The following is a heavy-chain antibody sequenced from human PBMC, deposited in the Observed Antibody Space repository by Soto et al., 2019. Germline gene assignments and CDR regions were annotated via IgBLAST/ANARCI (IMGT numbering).Heavy chain of an antibody. J-gene: IGHJ5*02. Sequence: VKVSCKASGYTFTSYCMHWVRQAPGQGLEWMGIINPSGGSTSYAQKFQGRVTMTRDTSTSTVYMELSSLRSEDTAVYYCARSGRITMVRGVMGWFDPWGQGTLVTVSS. D-gene: IGHD3-10*01. CDR3: ARSGRITMVRGVMGWFDP. V-gene: IGHV1-46*01. CDR1: GYTFTSYC. CDR2: INPSGGST.